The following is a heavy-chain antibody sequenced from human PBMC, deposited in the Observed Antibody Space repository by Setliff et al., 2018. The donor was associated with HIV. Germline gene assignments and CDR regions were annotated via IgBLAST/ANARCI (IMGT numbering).Heavy chain of an antibody. J-gene: IGHJ3*02. V-gene: IGHV4-38-2*02. CDR2: IYHSGST. Sequence: SSETLSLTCTVSGGSISSYYWGCIRQPPGKGLEWIGSIYHSGSTYYNPSLKSRVTISVDTSKNEFSLKLSSVTAADTAVYYCARHDDTSSWLDAFDIWGQGTMVTVSS. CDR3: ARHDDTSSWLDAFDI. CDR1: GGSISSYY. D-gene: IGHD6-13*01.